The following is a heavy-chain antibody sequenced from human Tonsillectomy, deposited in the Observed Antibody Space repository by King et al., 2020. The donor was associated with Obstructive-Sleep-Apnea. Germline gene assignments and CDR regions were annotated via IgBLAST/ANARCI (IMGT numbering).Heavy chain of an antibody. CDR3: ANSRGNYVGAFDI. CDR1: GFTFSSYA. J-gene: IGHJ3*02. CDR2: ISGSGGST. Sequence: VQLVESGGGLVQPGGSLRLSCAASGFTFSSYAMSWVRQAPGKGLEWVSTISGSGGSTYYADSVKGRFTISRDNTKNTLYLQMNSLRAGDTAVYYCANSRGNYVGAFDIWGQGTMVTVSS. D-gene: IGHD1-7*01. V-gene: IGHV3-23*04.